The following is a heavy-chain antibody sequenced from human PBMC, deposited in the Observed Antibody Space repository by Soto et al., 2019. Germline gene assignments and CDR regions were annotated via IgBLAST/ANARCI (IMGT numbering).Heavy chain of an antibody. D-gene: IGHD3-9*01. J-gene: IGHJ4*02. V-gene: IGHV1-69*06. CDR1: GGTFSSYA. Sequence: SVKVSCKASGGTFSSYAISWVRQAPGQGLEWIGGIIPIFGTANYAQKFQGRVTITADKSTSTAYMELSSLRSEDTAVYYCARTSKYYDILTGYYGRNYFDYWGQGTMVTVSS. CDR3: ARTSKYYDILTGYYGRNYFDY. CDR2: IIPIFGTA.